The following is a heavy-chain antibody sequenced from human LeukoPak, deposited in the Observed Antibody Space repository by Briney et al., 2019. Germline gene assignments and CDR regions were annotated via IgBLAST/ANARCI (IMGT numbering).Heavy chain of an antibody. J-gene: IGHJ5*02. CDR2: VNPNSGGT. CDR3: ARLRFGEPFDP. V-gene: IGHV1-2*02. D-gene: IGHD3-10*01. CDR1: GYTFTGYY. Sequence: ASVKVTCKASGYTFTGYYMHWVRQAPGQGLEWMGWVNPNSGGTNYAQKFQGRVTMTRDTSISTAYMELSRLRSDDTAVYYCARLRFGEPFDPWGQGTLVTVSS.